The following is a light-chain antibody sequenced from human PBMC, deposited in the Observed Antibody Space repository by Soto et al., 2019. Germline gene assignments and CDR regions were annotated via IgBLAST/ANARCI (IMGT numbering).Light chain of an antibody. CDR3: TAYTSSDTLE. CDR1: SSNIGAGYD. V-gene: IGLV1-40*01. CDR2: GNS. Sequence: QSVLTQPPSVSGAPGQRVTISCTGNSSNIGAGYDVHWYQQLPGKAPKLLIFGNSHRPSGVPDRFFGSKSGTSASLAITGLQAEDEADYYCTAYTSSDTLEFGGGTKLTVL. J-gene: IGLJ3*02.